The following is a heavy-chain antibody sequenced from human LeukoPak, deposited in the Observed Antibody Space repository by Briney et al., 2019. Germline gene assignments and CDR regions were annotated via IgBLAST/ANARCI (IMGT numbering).Heavy chain of an antibody. CDR3: TRGVGSSSWYFDH. J-gene: IGHJ4*02. Sequence: PGRSLRLSCAASGFTFSHYSIHWVRQAPGKGLEWVAVISSDGNNKYYADSLKGRFTISSDSSKNTLYLQMNSLRAEDTAIYYCTRGVGSSSWYFDHWGQGTLVTVSS. CDR2: ISSDGNNK. D-gene: IGHD6-13*01. CDR1: GFTFSHYS. V-gene: IGHV3-30*03.